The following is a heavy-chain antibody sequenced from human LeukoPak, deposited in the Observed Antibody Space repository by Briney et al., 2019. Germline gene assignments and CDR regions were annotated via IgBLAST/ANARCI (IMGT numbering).Heavy chain of an antibody. CDR3: ARRGWYLGWFDP. V-gene: IGHV4-59*01. D-gene: IGHD6-19*01. J-gene: IGHJ5*02. Sequence: SETLSLTCTVSGGSITESYWSWIRQSPGKGLEWIGHIYYSRSTNYNSSLKSRVTMSLDTSKNQVSLRLSSVTAADTAVYYCARRGWYLGWFDPWGQGTLVTVSS. CDR2: IYYSRST. CDR1: GGSITESY.